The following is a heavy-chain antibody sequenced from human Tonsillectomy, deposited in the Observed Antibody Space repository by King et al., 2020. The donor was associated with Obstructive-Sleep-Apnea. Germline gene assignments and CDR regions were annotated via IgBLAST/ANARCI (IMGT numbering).Heavy chain of an antibody. V-gene: IGHV3-9*01. CDR3: AKDIGNGRTPNYFHH. Sequence: VQLVESGGGLVQPGRSLRLSCVVSGFPFGDFGMHWVRQAPGKGLEWVSGISWNSGHIVYADSVKGRFTIYRDNAKNSLYLQMNSLRREDTALYYCAKDIGNGRTPNYFHHWGQGTLVTVSS. D-gene: IGHD1-1*01. J-gene: IGHJ4*02. CDR1: GFPFGDFG. CDR2: ISWNSGHI.